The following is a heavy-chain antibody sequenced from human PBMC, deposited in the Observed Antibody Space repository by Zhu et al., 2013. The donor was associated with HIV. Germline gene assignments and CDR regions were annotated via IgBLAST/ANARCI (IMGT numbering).Heavy chain of an antibody. V-gene: IGHV1-18*01. J-gene: IGHJ2*01. Sequence: QVQLVQSGAEVKKPGASVKVSCKASGYTFTSYGISWVRQAPGQGLEWMGWISAYNGDTEYAQKLQGRVTMTTDTSTSTANMELRSLRSDDTAVYYCARIIDYGGNSWYFDLWGLAPWSLSP. CDR1: GYTFTSYG. D-gene: IGHD4-17*01. CDR2: ISAYNGDT. CDR3: ARIIDYGGNSWYFDL.